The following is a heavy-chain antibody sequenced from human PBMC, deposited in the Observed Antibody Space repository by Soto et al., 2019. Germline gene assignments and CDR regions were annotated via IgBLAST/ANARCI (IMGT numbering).Heavy chain of an antibody. CDR2: IIPIFGTA. J-gene: IGHJ5*02. CDR3: ARDYDSSGYYYDWFDP. V-gene: IGHV1-69*13. Sequence: ASVKVSCKASGGTFSSYAISWVRQAPGQGLEWMGGIIPIFGTANYAQKFQGRVTITADESTSTAYMELSSLRSEDTAVYYCARDYDSSGYYYDWFDPWGQGTLVTVS. CDR1: GGTFSSYA. D-gene: IGHD3-22*01.